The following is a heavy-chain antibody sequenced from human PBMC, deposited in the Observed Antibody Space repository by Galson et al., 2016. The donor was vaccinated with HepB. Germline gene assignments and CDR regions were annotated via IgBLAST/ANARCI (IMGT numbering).Heavy chain of an antibody. V-gene: IGHV4-4*02. Sequence: SETLSLTCAVSHGSISTDNWWSWVRQFPGKGLEWIGEISHSGTTNYNPSLKSRVTLSVDKFKNHFSLNLISVTAADSAVYYCARVRCNGGDCFSRTLGDYFDSWGQGTPVTVSS. D-gene: IGHD2-21*02. J-gene: IGHJ4*01. CDR2: ISHSGTT. CDR1: HGSISTDNW. CDR3: ARVRCNGGDCFSRTLGDYFDS.